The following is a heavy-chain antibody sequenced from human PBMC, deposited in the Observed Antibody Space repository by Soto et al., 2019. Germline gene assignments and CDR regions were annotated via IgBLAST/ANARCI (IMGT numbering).Heavy chain of an antibody. CDR2: ISAYNGNT. CDR1: GYTFTSYG. Sequence: ASVKVSCKASGYTFTSYGISWVRQAPGQGLEWMGWISAYNGNTNYAQKLQGRVTMTTDTSTSTAYMELRSLRSDDTAVYYCARPKAPEAYYEFWSGSELSWFDPWGQGTRVTVSS. J-gene: IGHJ5*02. D-gene: IGHD3-3*01. CDR3: ARPKAPEAYYEFWSGSELSWFDP. V-gene: IGHV1-18*01.